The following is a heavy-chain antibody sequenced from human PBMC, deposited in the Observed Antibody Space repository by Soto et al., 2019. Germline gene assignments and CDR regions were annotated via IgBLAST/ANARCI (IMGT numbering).Heavy chain of an antibody. Sequence: GGSLRLSCAASGFTFSSYAMSWVRQAPGKGLEWVSAISGSGGSTYYADSVKGRFTISRDNSKNTLYLQMNSLRAEDTAVYYCAKNLGYSSGWYVDYWGQGTLVTVSS. J-gene: IGHJ4*02. D-gene: IGHD6-19*01. CDR3: AKNLGYSSGWYVDY. CDR1: GFTFSSYA. CDR2: ISGSGGST. V-gene: IGHV3-23*01.